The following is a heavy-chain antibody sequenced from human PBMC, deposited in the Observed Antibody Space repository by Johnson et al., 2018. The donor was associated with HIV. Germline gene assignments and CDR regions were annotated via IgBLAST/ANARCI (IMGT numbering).Heavy chain of an antibody. J-gene: IGHJ3*02. D-gene: IGHD7-27*01. V-gene: IGHV3-74*01. CDR1: GFTFSNYW. CDR3: AKDERQLGGWSHAFDI. Sequence: VQLVESGGGVVQPGGSLRLSCAASGFTFSNYWMHWVRQAPGKGLVWVSRIKSDGSDTSYADSVTGRFTISKDDSKNALYLQLNSLKPEDTAVYYCAKDERQLGGWSHAFDIWGQGTMVTVSS. CDR2: IKSDGSDT.